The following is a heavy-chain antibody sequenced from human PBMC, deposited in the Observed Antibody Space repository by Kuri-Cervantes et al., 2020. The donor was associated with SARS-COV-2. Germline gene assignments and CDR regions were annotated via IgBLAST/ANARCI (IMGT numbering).Heavy chain of an antibody. CDR2: IYYSGST. Sequence: SETLSLSCTVSGGSISSYYWSWIRQPPGKGLEWIGYIYYSGSTNYNPSLKGRVTISVDTSKNQFSLKLSSVTAADTAVYYCARKYSSGLDYWGQGTLVTVSS. J-gene: IGHJ4*02. V-gene: IGHV4-59*01. D-gene: IGHD6-19*01. CDR1: GGSISSYY. CDR3: ARKYSSGLDY.